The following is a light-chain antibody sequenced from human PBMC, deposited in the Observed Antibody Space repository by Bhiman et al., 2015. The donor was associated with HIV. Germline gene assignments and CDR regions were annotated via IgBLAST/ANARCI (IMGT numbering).Light chain of an antibody. CDR2: DNH. V-gene: IGLV1-51*01. CDR1: SSNIGNNY. Sequence: QSVLTQPPSVSAAPGQKVTISCSGSSSNIGNNYVSWYQQLPGTAPKLLIYDNHKRPSGIPDRFSGSKSGTSATLGITGLQTGDEADYYCGTWDSSLSAVVFGTGTKVTVL. CDR3: GTWDSSLSAVV. J-gene: IGLJ1*01.